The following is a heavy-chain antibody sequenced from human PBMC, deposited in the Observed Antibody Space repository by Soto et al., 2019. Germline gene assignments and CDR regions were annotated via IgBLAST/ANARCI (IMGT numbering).Heavy chain of an antibody. J-gene: IGHJ6*03. CDR3: ARMARGVYYYMDV. CDR1: GGSISSYY. Sequence: SETLSLTCTVSGGSISSYYWSWIRQPPGKGLEWIGYIYYSGSTNYNPSLKSRVTISVDTSKNQFSLKLSSVTAADTAVYYCARMARGVYYYMDVWGKGTTVTVSS. D-gene: IGHD3-10*01. V-gene: IGHV4-59*08. CDR2: IYYSGST.